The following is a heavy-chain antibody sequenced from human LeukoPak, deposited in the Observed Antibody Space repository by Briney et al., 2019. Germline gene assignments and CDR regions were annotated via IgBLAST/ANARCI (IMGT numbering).Heavy chain of an antibody. Sequence: SDTLSLTCTVSVVLIRCVLFCWSWIRPPPGKGLEWIGYIYYGGIINSNPSLTSRVTISVDTYKNHFSLKLSSFTSAGTAVYYCARILTGYHDAFDIWGQGTMVTVSS. CDR2: IYYGGII. J-gene: IGHJ3*02. CDR1: VVLIRCVLFC. CDR3: ARILTGYHDAFDI. V-gene: IGHV4-61*03. D-gene: IGHD3-9*01.